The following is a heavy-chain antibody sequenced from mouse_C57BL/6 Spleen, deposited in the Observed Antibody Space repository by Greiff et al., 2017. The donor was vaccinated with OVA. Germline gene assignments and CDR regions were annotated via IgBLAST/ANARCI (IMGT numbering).Heavy chain of an antibody. D-gene: IGHD3-1*01. J-gene: IGHJ2*01. V-gene: IGHV1-62-2*01. CDR1: GYTFTEYT. CDR2: FYPGSGSI. CDR3: ASHECGFPSGFDY. Sequence: VKLMESGAELVKPGASVKLSCKASGYTFTEYTIHWVKQRSGQGLEWIGWFYPGSGSIQYNEKFKDKAKLTADKSSSTVYIEPSRMTSEYSAVYFCASHECGFPSGFDYWGQGTTLTVSS.